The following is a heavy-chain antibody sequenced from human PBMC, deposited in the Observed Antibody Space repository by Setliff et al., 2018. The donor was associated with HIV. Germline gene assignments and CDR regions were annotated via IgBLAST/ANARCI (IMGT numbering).Heavy chain of an antibody. CDR3: ARVPLGERASDI. CDR2: IHYSGST. CDR1: GGFISSSSYY. D-gene: IGHD3-16*01. V-gene: IGHV4-39*07. J-gene: IGHJ3*02. Sequence: PSETLSLTCTVSGGFISSSSYYWGWIRQPPGKGLEWIGSIHYSGSTYYNPSLKRRVTISVDTSKNQFSLKLSSVTAADTAVYYCARVPLGERASDIWGQGTMVTVSS.